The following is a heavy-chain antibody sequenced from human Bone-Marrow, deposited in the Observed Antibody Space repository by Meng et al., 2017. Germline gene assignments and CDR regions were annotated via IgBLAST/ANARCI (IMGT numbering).Heavy chain of an antibody. J-gene: IGHJ1*01. D-gene: IGHD6-13*01. CDR3: ARPGGYSSNWPLQH. V-gene: IGHV1-46*01. CDR1: GYSFISFY. CDR2: VNPSGGST. Sequence: ASVKVSCKTSGYSFISFYTHWVRQAPGQGLEWMAVVNPSGGSTAYAPRFQDRVTMTSDMSTSTFFMELSSLRPEDTAVYYCARPGGYSSNWPLQHWGQGTLVTVSS.